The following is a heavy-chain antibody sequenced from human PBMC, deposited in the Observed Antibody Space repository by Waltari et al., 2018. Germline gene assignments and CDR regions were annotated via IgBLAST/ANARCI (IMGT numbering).Heavy chain of an antibody. V-gene: IGHV3-43D*04. D-gene: IGHD3-9*01. CDR3: VKEAAGYDSLIANGLDV. J-gene: IGHJ6*02. Sequence: EVHLVESGGGLVQPGGSLRLACAASGFTFEDFGRHWVRQALGKGLEWVSLITWDGRSTDYADFVKGRFAISRDNGKDFLYLQKNSLRPDDTALYYCVKEAAGYDSLIANGLDVWGQGTTVTVSS. CDR1: GFTFEDFG. CDR2: ITWDGRST.